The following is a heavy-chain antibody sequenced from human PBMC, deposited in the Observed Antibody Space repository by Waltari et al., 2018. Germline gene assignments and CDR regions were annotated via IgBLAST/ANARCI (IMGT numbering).Heavy chain of an antibody. V-gene: IGHV2-5*02. CDR2: IYWDDDK. CDR3: AHKGPYDFWSGYYESPIFDY. CDR1: GFSLSTSGVG. Sequence: QITLKESGPTLVKPTQTLTLTCTFSGFSLSTSGVGVGWIRQPPGKALEWLALIYWDDDKRYSPSLKRRLTITKDTSKNQVVLTMTNMDPVDTATYYCAHKGPYDFWSGYYESPIFDYWGQGTLVTVSS. J-gene: IGHJ4*02. D-gene: IGHD3-3*01.